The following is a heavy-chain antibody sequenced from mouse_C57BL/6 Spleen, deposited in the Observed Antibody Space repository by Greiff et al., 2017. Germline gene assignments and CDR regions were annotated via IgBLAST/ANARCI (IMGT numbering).Heavy chain of an antibody. CDR3: ASLYGSSLYAMDY. J-gene: IGHJ4*01. CDR2: ISYDGSN. V-gene: IGHV3-6*01. D-gene: IGHD1-1*01. Sequence: ESGPGLVKPSQSLSLTCSVTGYSITSGYYWNWIRQFPGNKLEWMGYISYDGSNNYNPSLKNRISITRDTSKNQFFLKLNSVTTEDTATYYCASLYGSSLYAMDYWGQGTSVTVSS. CDR1: GYSITSGYY.